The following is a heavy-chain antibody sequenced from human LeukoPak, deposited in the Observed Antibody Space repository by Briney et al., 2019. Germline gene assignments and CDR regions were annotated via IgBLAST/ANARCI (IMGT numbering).Heavy chain of an antibody. V-gene: IGHV4-59*04. CDR3: ARTHFDSLGWFDP. CDR2: INYSGST. Sequence: SETLSLTCTVSGGSISTYYWSWIRQPPGKGLEWIGNINYSGSTYYNPSVKSRVTLSVDVSKNRFSLNLTSVTAADTALYFCARTHFDSLGWFDPWGQGIQVIVSS. CDR1: GGSISTYY. J-gene: IGHJ5*02. D-gene: IGHD3-9*01.